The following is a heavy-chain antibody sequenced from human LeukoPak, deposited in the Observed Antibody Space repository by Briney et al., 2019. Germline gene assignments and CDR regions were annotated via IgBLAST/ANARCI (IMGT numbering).Heavy chain of an antibody. CDR2: MNPNSGNT. CDR3: ARGRRSRVAATTGYYYYMDV. Sequence: ASVKVSCKASGYTFTSYDINWVRQATGQGLEWMGWMNPNSGNTGYAQKFQGRVTMTRNTSISTAYMELSSLRSEDTAVYYCARGRRSRVAATTGYYYYMDVWGKGTTVIVSS. D-gene: IGHD2-15*01. CDR1: GYTFTSYD. V-gene: IGHV1-8*01. J-gene: IGHJ6*03.